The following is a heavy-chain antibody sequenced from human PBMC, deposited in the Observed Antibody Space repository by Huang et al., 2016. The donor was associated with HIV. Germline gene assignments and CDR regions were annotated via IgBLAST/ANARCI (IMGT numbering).Heavy chain of an antibody. V-gene: IGHV1-18*01. CDR1: GYTFTSYG. CDR3: ARIRRGGSGWPTLYDAFDI. Sequence: QVQLVQSGAEVKKPGASVKVSCKASGYTFTSYGFSWVRQAPGQGLEWMGWISAYNGNTNYAQKLQGRVTMTTDISTNTAYMELRSLRSDDTAAYYCARIRRGGSGWPTLYDAFDIWGQGTMVSVSS. J-gene: IGHJ3*02. CDR2: ISAYNGNT. D-gene: IGHD6-19*01.